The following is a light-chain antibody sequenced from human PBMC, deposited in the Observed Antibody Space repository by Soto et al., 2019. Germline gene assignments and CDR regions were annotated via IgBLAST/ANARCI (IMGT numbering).Light chain of an antibody. V-gene: IGKV3-15*01. CDR3: QQYYNWWT. CDR2: GAS. J-gene: IGKJ1*01. CDR1: QTVSSD. Sequence: VVMTQSTATLSVSPGERATLSCRAGQTVSSDLAWYQQKPGQAPRLLIYGASTRATGIPARFSGSGSGTEFTLTISSLQSEDFAVYYCQQYYNWWTFGQGTKVDIK.